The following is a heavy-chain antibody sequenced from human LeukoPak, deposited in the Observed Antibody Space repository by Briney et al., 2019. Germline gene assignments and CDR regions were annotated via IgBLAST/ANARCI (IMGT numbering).Heavy chain of an antibody. D-gene: IGHD2-15*01. CDR1: GFTFDDYA. Sequence: GGSLRLSCAASGFTFDDYAMHWVRQAPGKGLEWVSGISWNSGSIGYADSVKGRFTISRDNAKNSLYLQMNSLRAEDTALYYCAKDMKALYGWSAFDIWGQGTMVTVSS. J-gene: IGHJ3*02. V-gene: IGHV3-9*01. CDR2: ISWNSGSI. CDR3: AKDMKALYGWSAFDI.